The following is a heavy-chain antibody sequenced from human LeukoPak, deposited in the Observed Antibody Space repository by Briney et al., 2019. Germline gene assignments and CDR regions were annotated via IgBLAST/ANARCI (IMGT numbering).Heavy chain of an antibody. CDR1: GFTFSSYW. CDR2: IKQDGSEK. J-gene: IGHJ4*02. Sequence: TGGSLRLSCAASGFTFSSYWMSWVRQAPGKGLEWVANIKQDGSEKYYVDSVKGRFTISRDNAKNSLYLQMNSLSAEDTAVYYCARDYCSGGSCYDYWGQGTLVTVSS. V-gene: IGHV3-7*01. CDR3: ARDYCSGGSCYDY. D-gene: IGHD2-15*01.